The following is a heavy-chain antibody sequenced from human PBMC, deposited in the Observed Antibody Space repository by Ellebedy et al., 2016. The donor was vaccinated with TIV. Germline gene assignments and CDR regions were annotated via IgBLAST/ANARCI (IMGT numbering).Heavy chain of an antibody. V-gene: IGHV3-30-3*01. J-gene: IGHJ4*02. CDR2: VTYGGNNK. Sequence: GESLKISCAASGFTFNSYAMHWVRQAPGKGLEWVAVVTYGGNNKNYAESVKDRFTVSRDNSVSILYLHTNSLTTEDTAVYYCAKEEREKARISWEHDYWGQGTLVTVSS. CDR1: GFTFNSYA. CDR3: AKEEREKARISWEHDY. D-gene: IGHD5-24*01.